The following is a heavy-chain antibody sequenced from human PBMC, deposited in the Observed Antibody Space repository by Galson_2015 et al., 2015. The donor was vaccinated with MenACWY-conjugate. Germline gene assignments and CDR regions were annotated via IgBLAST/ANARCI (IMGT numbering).Heavy chain of an antibody. D-gene: IGHD2-15*01. V-gene: IGHV4-59*08. CDR1: GGSISSYY. CDR2: IYYSGTT. J-gene: IGHJ4*02. CDR3: GRRHCSSGSCFFDY. Sequence: SETLSLTCTVSGGSISSYYLSWIRQPPGKGLEWIGYIYYSGTTKYNPSLKSRVTISADTSKTQFSLRLNSVTAADTAVYYCGRRHCSSGSCFFDYWGQGSLVTVSS.